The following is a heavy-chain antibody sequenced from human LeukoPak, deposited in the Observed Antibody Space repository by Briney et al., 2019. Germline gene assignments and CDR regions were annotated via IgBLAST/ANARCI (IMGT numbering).Heavy chain of an antibody. CDR2: ISGSGGST. V-gene: IGHV3-23*01. D-gene: IGHD3-22*01. CDR1: GFTFNNYA. CDR3: AKDEVSYFDY. Sequence: GGSLRLSCAASGFTFNNYAMNWVRQAPGKGLEWVSAISGSGGSTYYADSVKGRFTISRDNSKNTLYLQMNSLRAEDTAVYYCAKDEVSYFDYWGQGTLVTVSS. J-gene: IGHJ4*02.